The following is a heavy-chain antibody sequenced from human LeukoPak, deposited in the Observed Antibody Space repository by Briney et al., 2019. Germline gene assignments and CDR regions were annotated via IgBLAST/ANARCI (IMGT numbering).Heavy chain of an antibody. D-gene: IGHD5-12*01. CDR1: GFSVSSNY. Sequence: GGSLRLSCAASGFSVSSNYMSWVRQAPGKGVEWVSVIYTSGSTYYADSVKGRFTISRDNSKNTLYLQMNSLRAEDTAVYYCASPSEYSDYGWPLFDYWGQGTLVTVSS. CDR2: IYTSGST. J-gene: IGHJ4*02. CDR3: ASPSEYSDYGWPLFDY. V-gene: IGHV3-53*01.